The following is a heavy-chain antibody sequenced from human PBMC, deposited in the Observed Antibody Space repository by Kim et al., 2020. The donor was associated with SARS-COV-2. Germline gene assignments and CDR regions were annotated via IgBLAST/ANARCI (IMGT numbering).Heavy chain of an antibody. CDR3: ARVRRYFDWSSRDPHYYYGMDV. D-gene: IGHD3-9*01. Sequence: ASVKVSCKASGYTFTGYYMHWVRQAPGQGLEWMGWINPNSGGTNYAQKFQGRVTMTRDTSISTAYMELSRLRSDDTAVYYCARVRRYFDWSSRDPHYYYGMDVWGQGTTVTVSS. CDR2: INPNSGGT. V-gene: IGHV1-2*02. CDR1: GYTFTGYY. J-gene: IGHJ6*02.